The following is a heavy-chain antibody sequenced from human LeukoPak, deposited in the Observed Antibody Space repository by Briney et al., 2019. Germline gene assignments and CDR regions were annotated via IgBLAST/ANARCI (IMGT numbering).Heavy chain of an antibody. CDR1: GFTFNMYW. Sequence: GGSLRLSCAASGFTFNMYWMTWVRQAPGKGLESVAYINKDGSDKYYVDSVKGRLTVSRDNAENSLYLQMNSLRAEDTAVYYCARDAGYGGNSDYWGQGTLVTVSS. J-gene: IGHJ4*02. CDR2: INKDGSDK. CDR3: ARDAGYGGNSDY. D-gene: IGHD4-23*01. V-gene: IGHV3-7*01.